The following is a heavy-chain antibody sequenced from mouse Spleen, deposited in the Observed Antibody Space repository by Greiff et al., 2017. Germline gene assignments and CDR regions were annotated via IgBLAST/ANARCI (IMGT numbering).Heavy chain of an antibody. J-gene: IGHJ4*01. CDR3: ARQGYYGSSLPYYAMDY. V-gene: IGHV2-6-2*01. CDR1: GFSLTSYG. Sequence: QVQLQQSGPDLVAPSQSLSITCTVSGFSLTSYGVHWVRQPPGKGLEWLVVIWSDGSTTYNSALKSRLSISKDNSKSQVFLKMNSLQTDDTAMYYCARQGYYGSSLPYYAMDYWGQGTSVTVSS. D-gene: IGHD1-1*01. CDR2: IWSDGST.